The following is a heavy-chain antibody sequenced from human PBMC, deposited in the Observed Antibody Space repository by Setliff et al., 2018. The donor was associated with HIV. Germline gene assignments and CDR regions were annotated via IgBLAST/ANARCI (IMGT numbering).Heavy chain of an antibody. J-gene: IGHJ5*02. D-gene: IGHD3-9*01. CDR3: ARDNGRYFDRGWFDP. V-gene: IGHV4-34*01. CDR1: GGSFSGYY. CDR2: VTHSGRT. Sequence: SETLSLTCAVYGGSFSGYYWSWIRQPPGKGLEWIGEVTHSGRTNYNPSLESRVTTSVDTSKKQFSLRLTSVTAADTAVYYCARDNGRYFDRGWFDPWGQGALVTVSS.